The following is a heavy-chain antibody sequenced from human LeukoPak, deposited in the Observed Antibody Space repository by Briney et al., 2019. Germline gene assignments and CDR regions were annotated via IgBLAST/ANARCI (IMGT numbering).Heavy chain of an antibody. D-gene: IGHD1-26*01. V-gene: IGHV4-34*01. CDR1: GGSFSGYY. Sequence: TSETLSLTCAVYGGSFSGYYWGWIRQPPGKGLEWITSGSTYYNPSLKSRVTISVDTSKNQFSLKLSSVTAADTAVYYCARDPGGATGFDYWGPGTLVTVSS. CDR2: GST. J-gene: IGHJ4*02. CDR3: ARDPGGATGFDY.